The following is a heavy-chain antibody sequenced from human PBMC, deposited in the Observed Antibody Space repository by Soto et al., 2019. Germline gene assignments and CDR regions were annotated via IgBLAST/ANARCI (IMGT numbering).Heavy chain of an antibody. J-gene: IGHJ4*02. CDR2: ISAYNGNT. V-gene: IGHV1-18*01. Sequence: ASVKVSCKASGYTFTSYGISWVRQAPLRGREWMGWISAYNGNTNYAQKLQGRVTMTTDTSTSTAYMELRSLRSDDTAVYYCARGGSGSYYPTSFDYWGQGPLVTVSS. CDR1: GYTFTSYG. D-gene: IGHD3-10*01. CDR3: ARGGSGSYYPTSFDY.